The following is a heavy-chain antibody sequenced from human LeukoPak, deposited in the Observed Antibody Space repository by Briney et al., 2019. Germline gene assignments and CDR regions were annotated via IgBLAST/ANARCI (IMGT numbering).Heavy chain of an antibody. CDR2: IYYSGST. J-gene: IGHJ4*02. CDR3: ARAYCGGDCPFDY. V-gene: IGHV4-31*03. Sequence: TSETLSLTCTVSGGSISSGGYYWSWIRQHPGKGLEWIGYIYYSGSTYYNPSLKSRVTISVGTSKNQFSLKLGSVTAADTAVYYCARAYCGGDCPFDYWGQGTLVTVSS. CDR1: GGSISSGGYY. D-gene: IGHD2-21*02.